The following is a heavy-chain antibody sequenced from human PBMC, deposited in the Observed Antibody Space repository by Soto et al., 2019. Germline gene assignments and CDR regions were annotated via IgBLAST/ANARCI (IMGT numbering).Heavy chain of an antibody. D-gene: IGHD5-18*01. CDR3: ARGRGYSYVLLDY. J-gene: IGHJ4*02. V-gene: IGHV1-3*01. Sequence: ASVKVSCKASGYTFTSYAMHWVRQAPGQRLEWMGWINAGNGNTKYSQKFQGRVTITRDTSASTAYMELSSLRSEDTAVYYCARGRGYSYVLLDYWGQGTLVTSPQ. CDR2: INAGNGNT. CDR1: GYTFTSYA.